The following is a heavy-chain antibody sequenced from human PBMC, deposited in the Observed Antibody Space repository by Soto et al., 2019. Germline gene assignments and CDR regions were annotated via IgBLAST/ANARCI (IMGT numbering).Heavy chain of an antibody. V-gene: IGHV1-18*01. CDR3: ARDSGGSYYTYYYYCGMDV. J-gene: IGHJ6*02. D-gene: IGHD1-26*01. CDR1: GYAITIYG. CDR2: ISAYNGNT. Sequence: ASVKVSRKASGYAITIYGISWVRQAPGQGLEWMGWISAYNGNTNYAQKLQGRVTMTTDTSTSTAYMELRSLRSDDTAVYYCARDSGGSYYTYYYYCGMDVWGQGTTVTVS.